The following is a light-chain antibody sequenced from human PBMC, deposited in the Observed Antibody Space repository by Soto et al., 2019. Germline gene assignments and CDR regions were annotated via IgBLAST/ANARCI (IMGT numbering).Light chain of an antibody. J-gene: IGKJ2*01. CDR2: GSS. Sequence: VLTQSPGTLSLSPGDRATLSCRASQSVNSNFLAWYQQKPGQAPRLLVYGSSTRAAGVPDRFSCSRSGTDFTLTISRLEPEDFAVYYCQQYGRSPLLYTFGQGTKL. CDR3: QQYGRSPLLYT. V-gene: IGKV3-20*01. CDR1: QSVNSNF.